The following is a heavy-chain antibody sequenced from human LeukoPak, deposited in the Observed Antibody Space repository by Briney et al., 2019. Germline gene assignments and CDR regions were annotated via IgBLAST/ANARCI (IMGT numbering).Heavy chain of an antibody. CDR1: VYTFTANY. Sequence: GASGKVSCKASVYTFTANYLQWVRQAPGQGLEWMGWIYPNSGDTNYAQKFHGRVTMTRDTSISTAYMELSGLRSDDTAVYYCAREIWYYDPWGQGTLVTVSS. D-gene: IGHD6-13*01. J-gene: IGHJ5*02. CDR3: AREIWYYDP. V-gene: IGHV1-2*02. CDR2: IYPNSGDT.